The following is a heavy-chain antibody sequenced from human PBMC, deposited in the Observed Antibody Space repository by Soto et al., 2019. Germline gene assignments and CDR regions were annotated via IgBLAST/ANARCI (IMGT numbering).Heavy chain of an antibody. Sequence: QITLKESGPTLVKPTQTLTLTCTFSGFSLSTSGVGVGWIRQPPGKALEWLALIYWDDDKRYSPSLKNRLTIPNDAAKNQVVLTMTNMDPVDTGTFYCTHRLTICDCYYDAFDIWGQGTMVTVSS. CDR3: THRLTICDCYYDAFDI. J-gene: IGHJ3*02. V-gene: IGHV2-5*02. D-gene: IGHD2-21*02. CDR2: IYWDDDK. CDR1: GFSLSTSGVG.